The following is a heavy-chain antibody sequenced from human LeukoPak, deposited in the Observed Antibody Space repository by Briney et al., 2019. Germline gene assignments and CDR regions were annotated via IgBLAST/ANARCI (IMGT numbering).Heavy chain of an antibody. J-gene: IGHJ3*02. CDR1: GGSISSYY. CDR2: IYYSGST. Sequence: SETLSLXCTVSGGSISSYYWSWIRQPPGKGLEWIGYIYYSGSTNYNPSLKSRVTISVDTSKNQFSLKLSSVTAADTAVYYCARDLEDDYVWGSYRHLPYAFDIWGQGTMVTVSS. V-gene: IGHV4-59*01. CDR3: ARDLEDDYVWGSYRHLPYAFDI. D-gene: IGHD3-16*02.